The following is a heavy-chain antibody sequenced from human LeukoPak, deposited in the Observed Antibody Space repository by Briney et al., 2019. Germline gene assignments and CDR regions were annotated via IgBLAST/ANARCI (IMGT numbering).Heavy chain of an antibody. J-gene: IGHJ4*02. CDR3: ARDLTDYYELDY. CDR1: GGSISSYY. CDR2: FYNSGST. Sequence: SETLSLTCTVSGGSISSYYWNWIRHPPGKRLEWIGYFYNSGSTNYNPSLKGRVTISVDTSKNQFSLELSSVTAADTAVYYCARDLTDYYELDYWGQGTLVTVSS. D-gene: IGHD3-22*01. V-gene: IGHV4-59*01.